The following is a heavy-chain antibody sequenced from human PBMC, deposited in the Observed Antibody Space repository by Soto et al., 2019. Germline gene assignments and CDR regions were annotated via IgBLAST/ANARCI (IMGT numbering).Heavy chain of an antibody. CDR1: GGSISSGGYY. J-gene: IGHJ3*02. CDR3: ARTSQHNRITIFGVVTLGDAFDI. V-gene: IGHV4-31*03. Sequence: TLSLTCTVSGGSISSGGYYWSWIRQHPGKGLEWIGYIYYSGSTYYNPSLKSRVTISVDTSKNQFSLKLSSVTAADTAVYYCARTSQHNRITIFGVVTLGDAFDIWGQGTMVTVSS. D-gene: IGHD3-3*01. CDR2: IYYSGST.